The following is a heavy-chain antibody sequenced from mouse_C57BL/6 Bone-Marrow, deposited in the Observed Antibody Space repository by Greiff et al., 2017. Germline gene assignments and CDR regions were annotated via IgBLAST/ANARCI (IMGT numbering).Heavy chain of an antibody. CDR1: GYTFTSYW. J-gene: IGHJ1*03. CDR2: IYPGSGST. CDR3: ARKGYGNYYWYFDV. D-gene: IGHD2-10*02. V-gene: IGHV1-55*01. Sequence: VQLQQPGAELVKPGASVKMSCKASGYTFTSYWITWVKQRPGQGLEWIGEIYPGSGSTNYNEKFKSKATLTVDTSSSTAYMQLSSLTSEDSAVYYCARKGYGNYYWYFDVWGTGTTVTVSS.